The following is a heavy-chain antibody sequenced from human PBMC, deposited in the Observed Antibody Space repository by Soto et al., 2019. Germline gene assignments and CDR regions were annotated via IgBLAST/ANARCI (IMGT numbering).Heavy chain of an antibody. CDR2: IYYSGST. CDR3: ARLMLGVRCSGGSCYHYYYYGMDV. Sequence: SETLSLTCTVSGGSISSYYWSWIRQPPGKGLEWIGYIYYSGSTNYNPSLKSRVTISVDTSKNQFSLKLSSVTAADTAVYYCARLMLGVRCSGGSCYHYYYYGMDVWGQGTTVTVSS. D-gene: IGHD2-15*01. CDR1: GGSISSYY. V-gene: IGHV4-59*08. J-gene: IGHJ6*02.